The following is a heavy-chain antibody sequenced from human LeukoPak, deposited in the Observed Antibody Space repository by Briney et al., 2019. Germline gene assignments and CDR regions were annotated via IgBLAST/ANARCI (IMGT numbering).Heavy chain of an antibody. CDR2: IYYSGST. Sequence: SETLSLTCTVSGGSISSGDYHWSWIRQPPGKGLEWIGYIYYSGSTYYNPSLKSRVTISVDTSKNQFSLKLSSVTAADTAVYYCARGGGYSYGYSFDYWGQGTLVTVSS. J-gene: IGHJ4*02. CDR3: ARGGGYSYGYSFDY. D-gene: IGHD5-18*01. CDR1: GGSISSGDYH. V-gene: IGHV4-30-4*01.